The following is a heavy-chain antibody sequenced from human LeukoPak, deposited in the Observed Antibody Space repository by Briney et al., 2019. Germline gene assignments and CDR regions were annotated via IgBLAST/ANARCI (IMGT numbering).Heavy chain of an antibody. Sequence: SETLSLTCAVYGGSFSGYYWSWIRQPPGKGLEWLGEINHSGSTNYNPSLKNRVTMSVDTSKNQFSLKLSSVTAADTAVYYCASGDVAVPADADVTSGLDVWGQGTTVTVSS. CDR2: INHSGST. V-gene: IGHV4-34*01. CDR1: GGSFSGYY. CDR3: ASGDVAVPADADVTSGLDV. D-gene: IGHD2-2*01. J-gene: IGHJ6*02.